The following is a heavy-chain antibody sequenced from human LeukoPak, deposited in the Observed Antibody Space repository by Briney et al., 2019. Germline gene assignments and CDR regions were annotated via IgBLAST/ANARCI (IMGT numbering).Heavy chain of an antibody. CDR3: AGGGQYCSGGSCYSRYYYYYMDV. D-gene: IGHD2-15*01. CDR1: GFTFSSYS. J-gene: IGHJ6*03. CDR2: ITYSSRII. Sequence: PGGSLRLSCAASGFTFSSYSMTWVRQAPGKGLEWVSYITYSSRIIYYADSVKGRFTISRDNSKNTLYLQMNSLRAEDTAVYYCAGGGQYCSGGSCYSRYYYYYMDVWGKGTTVTVSS. V-gene: IGHV3-48*01.